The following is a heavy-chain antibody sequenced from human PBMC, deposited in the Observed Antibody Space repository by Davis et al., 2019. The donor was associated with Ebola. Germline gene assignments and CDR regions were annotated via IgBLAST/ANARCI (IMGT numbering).Heavy chain of an antibody. J-gene: IGHJ4*02. Sequence: GESLKISCAASGFTFSNYAMRWVRQAPGKGLQWVADIGGSDDTIYYADSVKGRFTISRDNSKNTLYLQINSLKTEDTAVYYCATWYSDDEADFWGQGTLVTVPS. V-gene: IGHV3-23*01. CDR3: ATWYSDDEADF. D-gene: IGHD3-22*01. CDR2: IGGSDDTI. CDR1: GFTFSNYA.